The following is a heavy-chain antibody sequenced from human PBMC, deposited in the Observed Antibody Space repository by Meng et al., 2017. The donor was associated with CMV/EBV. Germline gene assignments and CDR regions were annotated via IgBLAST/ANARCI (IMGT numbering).Heavy chain of an antibody. Sequence: GGSLRLSCAASGLTFSSYAMHWVRQAPGKGLEWVAVISYDGSNKYYADSVKGRFTISRDNSKNTLYLQMNSLRAEDTAVYYCARDSVVVPAGGMDVWGQGTTVTVSS. D-gene: IGHD2-2*01. CDR3: ARDSVVVPAGGMDV. CDR1: GLTFSSYA. CDR2: ISYDGSNK. V-gene: IGHV3-30-3*01. J-gene: IGHJ6*02.